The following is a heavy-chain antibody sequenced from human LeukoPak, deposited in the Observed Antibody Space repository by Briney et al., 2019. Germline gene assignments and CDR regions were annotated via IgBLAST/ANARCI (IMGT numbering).Heavy chain of an antibody. Sequence: MSLKLSCAASGFTFSSYGMHWVRQAPGKGLEWVAVIWYDGSNKYYADSVKGRFTISRDNSKNTLYLQMNSLRAEDTAVYYCARDSPPFSNWNYYYYGMDVWGQGTTVTVSS. CDR1: GFTFSSYG. D-gene: IGHD1-1*01. CDR3: ARDSPPFSNWNYYYYGMDV. J-gene: IGHJ6*02. V-gene: IGHV3-33*01. CDR2: IWYDGSNK.